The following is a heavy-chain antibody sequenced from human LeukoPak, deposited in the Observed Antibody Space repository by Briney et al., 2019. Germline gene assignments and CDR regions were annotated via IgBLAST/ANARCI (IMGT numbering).Heavy chain of an antibody. J-gene: IGHJ1*01. Sequence: GGSLRLSCAASGLTFNNYWMHWVHQAPGKGLLWVSRINTDGSSTNYADSVKGRFTISRDNAKNTVYLQMNSLRADGTAVYYCAAYDNSGYSKKYFQHWGQGTLVTVSS. CDR1: GLTFNNYW. D-gene: IGHD3-22*01. CDR3: AAYDNSGYSKKYFQH. V-gene: IGHV3-74*01. CDR2: INTDGSST.